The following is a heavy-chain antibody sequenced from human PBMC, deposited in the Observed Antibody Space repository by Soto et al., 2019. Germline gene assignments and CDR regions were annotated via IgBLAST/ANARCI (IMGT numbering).Heavy chain of an antibody. D-gene: IGHD5-12*01. J-gene: IGHJ4*02. CDR3: ARDGGDIAENYFDY. CDR2: ISGSGGST. Sequence: GGSLRLSCVGSGLTFRNFAMSWVRQAPGKGLDWVSTISGSGGSTYSVDSVKGRFTISRDNSKNTLYLQMNSLRAEDTAVYYCARDGGDIAENYFDYWGQGTLVTVSS. CDR1: GLTFRNFA. V-gene: IGHV3-23*01.